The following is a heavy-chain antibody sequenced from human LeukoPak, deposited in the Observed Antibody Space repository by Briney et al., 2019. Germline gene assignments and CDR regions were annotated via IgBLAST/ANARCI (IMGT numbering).Heavy chain of an antibody. CDR3: AGERVGPILLWFGELLNYYGMDV. V-gene: IGHV3-7*01. Sequence: GGSLRLSCAASGFTFSSYWMSWVRQAPGKGLEWVANIKQDGSEKYYVDSVKGRFTISRDNAKNSLYLQMNSLRAEDTAVYYGAGERVGPILLWFGELLNYYGMDVWGQGTTVTVSS. J-gene: IGHJ6*02. D-gene: IGHD3-10*01. CDR1: GFTFSSYW. CDR2: IKQDGSEK.